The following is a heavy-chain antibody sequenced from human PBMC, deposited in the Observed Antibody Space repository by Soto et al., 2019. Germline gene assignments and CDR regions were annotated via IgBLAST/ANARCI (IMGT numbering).Heavy chain of an antibody. CDR1: GYTFISYG. J-gene: IGHJ4*02. Sequence: QVQLVQSGAEVKKPGASVKVSCKASGYTFISYGISWVRQAPGQGLEWMGWINAFNGNTNYAQKLQGRVTMTRDTSKSTAYMELRSLRSDDTAVYCCARDPVAGTYFGYWGQGNLVTVSS. CDR3: ARDPVAGTYFGY. CDR2: INAFNGNT. D-gene: IGHD6-19*01. V-gene: IGHV1-18*01.